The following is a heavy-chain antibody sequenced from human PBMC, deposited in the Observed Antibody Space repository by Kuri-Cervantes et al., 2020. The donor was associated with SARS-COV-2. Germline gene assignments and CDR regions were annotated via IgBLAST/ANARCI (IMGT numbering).Heavy chain of an antibody. CDR1: GFTFSSYA. J-gene: IGHJ6*02. CDR3: ARGGLGCSSTSCYFGFGYYGMDV. D-gene: IGHD2-2*01. V-gene: IGHV3-30*04. Sequence: LSLTCAASGFTFSSYAMHWVRQAPGKGLDWVALTSFDGTKKYYADSVKGRFTISRDNAKNSLYLQMNSLRDEDTAVYYCARGGLGCSSTSCYFGFGYYGMDVWGQGTTVTVSS. CDR2: TSFDGTKK.